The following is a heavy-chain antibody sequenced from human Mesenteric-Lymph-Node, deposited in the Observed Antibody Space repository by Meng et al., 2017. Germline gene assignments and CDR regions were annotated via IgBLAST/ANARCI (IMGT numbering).Heavy chain of an antibody. CDR3: ARFQNYGYGSFDS. D-gene: IGHD5-18*01. CDR1: GYTFTSYG. CDR2: ISTFNGNK. J-gene: IGHJ4*02. Sequence: ASVKVSCKASGYTFTSYGVSWVRQAPGQGLEWMGWISTFNGNKNYAQKFQGRVTMTTDTSTSTAYMELRSLRSDDTAIYYCARFQNYGYGSFDSWGQVTLVTV. V-gene: IGHV1-18*01.